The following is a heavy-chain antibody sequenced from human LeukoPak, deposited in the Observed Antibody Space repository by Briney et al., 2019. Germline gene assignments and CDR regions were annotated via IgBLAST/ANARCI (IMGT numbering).Heavy chain of an antibody. D-gene: IGHD6-13*01. CDR3: ARNLAAAGTRANWFDP. J-gene: IGHJ5*02. CDR1: GDSISSSYF. V-gene: IGHV4-38-2*01. Sequence: SETLSLTCYVSGDSISSSYFWGWIRQPPGTGLEWIGSISHSENTFYNPSLKSRVTISVDTSKNHFSLKLSSVTAADTAVYYCARNLAAAGTRANWFDPWGQGTLVTVSS. CDR2: ISHSENT.